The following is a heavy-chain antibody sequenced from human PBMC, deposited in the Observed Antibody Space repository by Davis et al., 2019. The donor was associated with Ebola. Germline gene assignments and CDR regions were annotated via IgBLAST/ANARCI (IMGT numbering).Heavy chain of an antibody. CDR3: ARDGSSSGDY. J-gene: IGHJ4*02. V-gene: IGHV3-30*03. CDR1: GFTFSSYG. CDR2: ISYDGSNK. D-gene: IGHD6-6*01. Sequence: GESLKISCAASGFTFSSYGMHWVRQAPGKGLEWVAVISYDGSNKYYADSVKGRFTISRDNSKNTLYLQMNSLRAEDTAVYYCARDGSSSGDYWGQGTLVTVSS.